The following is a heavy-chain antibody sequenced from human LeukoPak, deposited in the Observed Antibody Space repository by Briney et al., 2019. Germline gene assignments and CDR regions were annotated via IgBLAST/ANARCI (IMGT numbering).Heavy chain of an antibody. V-gene: IGHV3-21*01. D-gene: IGHD6-13*01. CDR3: ARATSGFAADY. CDR1: GFTFSTYS. CDR2: ISSASTYI. J-gene: IGHJ4*02. Sequence: PGGSLRLSCAASGFTFSTYSMNWVRQAPGKGLEWVSFISSASTYIYYADSVKGRFIISRDNAKNSLYLQMNSLRAEDTALYYCARATSGFAADYWGQGALVTVPS.